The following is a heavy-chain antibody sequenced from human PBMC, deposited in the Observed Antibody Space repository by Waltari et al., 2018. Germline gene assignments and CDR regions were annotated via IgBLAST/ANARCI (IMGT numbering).Heavy chain of an antibody. J-gene: IGHJ5*02. V-gene: IGHV4-34*02. CDR1: GGSFSGYY. CDR3: ALSRYGLASPKFDP. CDR2: IDHSGVT. Sequence: QVQVQQWGAGLVKPSETLSLTCAVYGGSFSGYYWSCLRQPPGKALEWIGEIDHSGVTNSNPSLTSRATISVDTSRNQLSLKLTSVTAADTAIYYCALSRYGLASPKFDPWGQGTLVTVSS. D-gene: IGHD4-17*01.